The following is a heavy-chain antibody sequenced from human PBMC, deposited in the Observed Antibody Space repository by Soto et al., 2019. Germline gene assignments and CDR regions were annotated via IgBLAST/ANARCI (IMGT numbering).Heavy chain of an antibody. CDR1: GGSITSGDYY. CDR2: IYSSGTT. V-gene: IGHV4-31*03. CDR3: ARMGLHLGDLSRNWFDP. J-gene: IGHJ5*02. Sequence: QVQLQESGPGLVKPSQTLSLTCTISGGSITSGDYYWTWIRQFPGKGLEWIAYIYSSGTTHYNPSLKSRATISLDTSNNQFSLEVKTATAADTAVYYCARMGLHLGDLSRNWFDPWGQGSLVTVSS. D-gene: IGHD3-16*02.